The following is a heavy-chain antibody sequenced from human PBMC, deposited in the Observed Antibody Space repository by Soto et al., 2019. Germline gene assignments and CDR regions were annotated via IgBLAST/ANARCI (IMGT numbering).Heavy chain of an antibody. J-gene: IGHJ4*02. D-gene: IGHD3-10*01. Sequence: EVQLLESGGGLVQPWGSLRLSCAASGFTFSSYAMSWVRQAPGKGLEWVSAISGSGGSTYYADSVKGRFTISRDNSKNTRYLQMNSLRAEDTAVYYCAKDHDRFNRVPFAYWGQGTLVTVSS. CDR1: GFTFSSYA. V-gene: IGHV3-23*01. CDR3: AKDHDRFNRVPFAY. CDR2: ISGSGGST.